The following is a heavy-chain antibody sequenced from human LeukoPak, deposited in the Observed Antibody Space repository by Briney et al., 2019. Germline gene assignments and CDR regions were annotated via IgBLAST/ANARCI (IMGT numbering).Heavy chain of an antibody. CDR3: ARDPGNRHDY. CDR1: GFTFSIYW. J-gene: IGHJ4*02. D-gene: IGHD1-14*01. V-gene: IGHV3-74*01. CDR2: CNSDGSST. Sequence: GGSLRLSCAASGFTFSIYWMHWVRQAPGKGLVWVSRCNSDGSSTNYADSVKGRFTISRDNAKNTLYLQMNSLRAEETAVEYWARDPGNRHDYWGQGTLVTVSS.